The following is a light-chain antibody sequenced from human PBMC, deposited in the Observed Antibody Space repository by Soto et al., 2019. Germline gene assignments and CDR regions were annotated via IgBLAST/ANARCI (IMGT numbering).Light chain of an antibody. CDR3: YSVADNNLV. Sequence: SYELTQPSSVSVSARQTARITCSGDVLAKRYVRWFQQKPGQAPVLVIFKDTERPSGIPERFSGSSSGTTVTLTISGAQVEDEADYYCYSVADNNLVFGGGTKLTVL. CDR2: KDT. V-gene: IGLV3-27*01. CDR1: VLAKRY. J-gene: IGLJ2*01.